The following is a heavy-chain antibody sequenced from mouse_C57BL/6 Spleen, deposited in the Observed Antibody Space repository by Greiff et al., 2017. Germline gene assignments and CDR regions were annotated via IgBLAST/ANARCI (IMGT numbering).Heavy chain of an antibody. D-gene: IGHD1-1*01. Sequence: QVQLQQPGAELVKPAPSVRLSCKVSGYSFTSYWMSWVKQRPGQGLEWIGMIQPYSGSTNYYEKFKSKATLTVDKSSSTAYMQPSSPTAEASAVYYCARDHYYGSPRYFDCWGQGPTLSVSS. CDR3: ARDHYYGSPRYFDC. CDR1: GYSFTSYW. V-gene: IGHV1-64*01. J-gene: IGHJ2*01. CDR2: IQPYSGST.